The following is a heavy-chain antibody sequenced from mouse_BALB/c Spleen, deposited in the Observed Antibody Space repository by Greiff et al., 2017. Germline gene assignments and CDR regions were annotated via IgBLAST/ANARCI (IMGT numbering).Heavy chain of an antibody. V-gene: IGHV1-69*01. CDR3: ARSWSFGSSYSYYAMDY. D-gene: IGHD1-1*01. CDR1: GYTFTDYW. CDR2: IDTSDSYT. Sequence: VQLQQPGAELVMPGASVKMSCKASGYTFTDYWMHWVKQRPGQGLEWIGAIDTSDSYTSYNQKFKGKATLTVDESSSTAYMQLSSLTSEDSAVYYCARSWSFGSSYSYYAMDYWGQGTSVTVSS. J-gene: IGHJ4*01.